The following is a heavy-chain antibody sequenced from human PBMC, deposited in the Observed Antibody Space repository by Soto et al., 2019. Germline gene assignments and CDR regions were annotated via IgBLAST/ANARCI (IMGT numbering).Heavy chain of an antibody. Sequence: SETLSLTCTVSGGSISSYYWSWIRQPPGKGLEWIGYIYYSGSTNYNPSLKSRVTISVDTSKNQFSLKLSSVTAADTAVYYCARRRGYSGYDFSYYYYMDVWGKGTTVTVSS. CDR2: IYYSGST. J-gene: IGHJ6*03. CDR1: GGSISSYY. CDR3: ARRRGYSGYDFSYYYYMDV. V-gene: IGHV4-59*08. D-gene: IGHD5-12*01.